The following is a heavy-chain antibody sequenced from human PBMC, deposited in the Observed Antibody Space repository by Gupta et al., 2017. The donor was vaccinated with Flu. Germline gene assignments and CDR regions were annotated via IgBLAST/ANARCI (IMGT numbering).Heavy chain of an antibody. Sequence: EEQLGQSGGGLVQPGGSLRLSCETSGFSVGGNYMTWVRQAPGRGLEGVSLMYAGGNTHYADSVKGRFTISRDDSRNTLYLQMNSLRPDDTAVYYCARGPNSDTWGQGTKVTVSS. J-gene: IGHJ3*02. CDR2: MYAGGNT. CDR1: GFSVGGNY. CDR3: ARGPNSDT. V-gene: IGHV3-66*02.